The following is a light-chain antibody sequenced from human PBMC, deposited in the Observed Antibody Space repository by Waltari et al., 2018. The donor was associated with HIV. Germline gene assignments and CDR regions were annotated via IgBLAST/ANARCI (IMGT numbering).Light chain of an antibody. CDR3: AAWNDRLSGYV. V-gene: IGLV1-47*01. CDR2: TNN. J-gene: IGLJ1*01. CDR1: SSNIGRNY. Sequence: QSVLTQPPSASGTPGQRVTISCSGSSSNIGRNYVYWYQQLPGTAPKLLIYTNNQGPSGVPDRFSGSKSGTSASLAISGLRSEDEADYYWAAWNDRLSGYVFGTGTKVTV.